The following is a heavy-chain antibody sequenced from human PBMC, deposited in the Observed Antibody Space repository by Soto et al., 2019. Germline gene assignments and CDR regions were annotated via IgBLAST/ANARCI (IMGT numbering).Heavy chain of an antibody. D-gene: IGHD6-13*01. V-gene: IGHV3-72*01. CDR3: ARSQAGSTDY. J-gene: IGHJ4*02. Sequence: EVQLVESGGGLVQPGGSLRLFCAASGFSISDHYMDWVRQAPGKGLEWVGRSRNKPASYTTEYAAAVKGRFTISRDDSKNSLYRQMNSLKTEDTAVYFCARSQAGSTDYWGQGTLVTVSS. CDR2: SRNKPASYTT. CDR1: GFSISDHY.